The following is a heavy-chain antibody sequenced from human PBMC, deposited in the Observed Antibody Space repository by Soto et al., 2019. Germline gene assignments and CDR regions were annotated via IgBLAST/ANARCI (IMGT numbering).Heavy chain of an antibody. CDR3: STRAYDTNGYYRFDP. D-gene: IGHD3-22*01. J-gene: IGHJ5*01. V-gene: IGHV4-34*01. CDR2: INHSGRV. CDR1: GGSFSGHS. Sequence: PSETLSLTCAVYGGSFSGHSWTWIRQSPGKGLEWIGDINHSGRVNYSPSLKSRVTISLDTSKNQFSLTLSAVTAADTAMYYCSTRAYDTNGYYRFDPWGQGNLVTVYS.